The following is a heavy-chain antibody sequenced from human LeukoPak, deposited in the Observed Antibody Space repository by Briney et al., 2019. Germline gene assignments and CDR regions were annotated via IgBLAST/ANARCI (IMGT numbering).Heavy chain of an antibody. CDR3: ARGPWGGFYYYYMDV. CDR2: INHSGST. V-gene: IGHV4-34*01. CDR1: GGSFSGYY. J-gene: IGHJ6*03. D-gene: IGHD3-16*01. Sequence: SETLSLTCAVYGGSFSGYYWSWIRQPPGKGLELIGEINHSGSTNYNPSLKSRVTISVDTSKNQFSLKLSSVTAADTAVYYCARGPWGGFYYYYMDVWGKGTTVTVSS.